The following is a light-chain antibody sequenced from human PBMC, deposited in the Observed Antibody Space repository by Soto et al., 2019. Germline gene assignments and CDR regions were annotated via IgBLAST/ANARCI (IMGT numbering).Light chain of an antibody. J-gene: IGKJ1*01. V-gene: IGKV3-15*01. CDR1: QSVSSN. Sequence: IVMTQSPATLSVSPGERVTLSCRASQSVSSNLAWYQQKPGQAPRLLIYGASTRATGIPARFSGSGSGTEFTLTISSLQSEDFAVYYGQQYNNWPPWTFGQGIKVEIK. CDR2: GAS. CDR3: QQYNNWPPWT.